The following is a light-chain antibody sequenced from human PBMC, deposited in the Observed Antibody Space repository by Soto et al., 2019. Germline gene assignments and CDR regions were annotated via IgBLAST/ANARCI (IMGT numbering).Light chain of an antibody. CDR1: QRVSTF. CDR3: QQRSNWRLT. V-gene: IGKV3-11*01. Sequence: ELVLTQSPGTLSLSPGDRDTLSCRASQRVSTFLAWYQQRPGQAPRLLISEASNRATGIPARFSVSRSGTDFTLTISSLEPEEWSVYYGQQRSNWRLTFGGGTKVDIK. CDR2: EAS. J-gene: IGKJ4*01.